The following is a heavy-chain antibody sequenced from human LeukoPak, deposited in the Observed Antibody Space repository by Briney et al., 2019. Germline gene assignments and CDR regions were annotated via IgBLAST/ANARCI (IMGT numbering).Heavy chain of an antibody. CDR1: GFTFSDYY. Sequence: PGGSLRLSCAASGFTFSDYYMSWIRQAPGKGLEWVANIKQDGSEKYYVDSVKGRFTISRDNAKNSLYLQMNSLRAEDTAVYYCARVKRFLDFNYFDYWGQGTLVTVSS. V-gene: IGHV3-7*01. D-gene: IGHD3-3*01. CDR3: ARVKRFLDFNYFDY. CDR2: IKQDGSEK. J-gene: IGHJ4*02.